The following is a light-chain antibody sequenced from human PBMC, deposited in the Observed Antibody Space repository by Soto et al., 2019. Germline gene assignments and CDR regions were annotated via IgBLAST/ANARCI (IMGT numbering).Light chain of an antibody. CDR3: QQSYNTPRT. CDR2: AAS. J-gene: IGKJ1*01. Sequence: IQMTQSPSSLSASVGDRVTITFRASQSISSYLNWYQQKPGEAPELLIYAASTLQSGVPSRFSGSGSGTDFTLTISSLQPEDFATYYCQQSYNTPRTFGQRTKVDI. CDR1: QSISSY. V-gene: IGKV1-39*01.